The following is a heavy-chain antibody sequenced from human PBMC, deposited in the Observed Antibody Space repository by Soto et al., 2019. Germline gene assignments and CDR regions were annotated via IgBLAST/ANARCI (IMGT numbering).Heavy chain of an antibody. CDR1: GGSISSGDYY. J-gene: IGHJ6*02. V-gene: IGHV4-30-4*01. CDR3: ARTYYYDSSGYYYGLPFYYYGMEV. CDR2: IYYSGST. D-gene: IGHD3-22*01. Sequence: PSETLSLTCTVSGGSISSGDYYWSWIRQPPGKGLEWIGYIYYSGSTYYNPSLKSRVTISVDTSKNQFSLKLSSVTAADTAVYYCARTYYYDSSGYYYGLPFYYYGMEVWGQGTTVTVSS.